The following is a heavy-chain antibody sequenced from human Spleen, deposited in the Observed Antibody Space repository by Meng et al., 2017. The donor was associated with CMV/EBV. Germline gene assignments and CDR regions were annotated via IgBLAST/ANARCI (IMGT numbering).Heavy chain of an antibody. Sequence: SVKVSCKASGGTFTNLAISWVRQAPGQGLEWMGTVIILLDIKKYLQKLEGRVTISADKSTSTVHMELSSLTSDDTAVYYCARVRFTLSGGSSFGDYYYGMDVWGQGTTVTVSS. D-gene: IGHD2-15*01. V-gene: IGHV1-69*04. J-gene: IGHJ6*02. CDR2: VIILLDIK. CDR3: ARVRFTLSGGSSFGDYYYGMDV. CDR1: GGTFTNLA.